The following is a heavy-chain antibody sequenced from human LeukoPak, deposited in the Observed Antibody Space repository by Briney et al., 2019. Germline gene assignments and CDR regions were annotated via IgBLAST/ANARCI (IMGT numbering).Heavy chain of an antibody. Sequence: SETLSLTCTVSGGSISSSSYYWGYIRQPPGKGLEWIGSIFYSGSTYYNPSLKSRLTISVDTSKNQFSLKLSSVTAADTAVYYCARWDSSGLSGAFDIWGQGKLVTVSS. CDR2: IFYSGST. V-gene: IGHV4-39*01. CDR3: ARWDSSGLSGAFDI. J-gene: IGHJ3*02. D-gene: IGHD6-19*01. CDR1: GGSISSSSYY.